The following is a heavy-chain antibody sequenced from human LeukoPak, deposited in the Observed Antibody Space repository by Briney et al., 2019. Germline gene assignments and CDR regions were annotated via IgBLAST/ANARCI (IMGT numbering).Heavy chain of an antibody. V-gene: IGHV1-69*04. CDR2: ITPILGIA. Sequence: SVKVSCKASGGTLSSYAISWVRQAPGQGLEWMGRITPILGIANYAQKFQGRVTITADKSTSTAYMELSSLRSEDTAVYYCARERGDQYYFDYWGQGTLVTVSS. CDR3: ARERGDQYYFDY. J-gene: IGHJ4*02. CDR1: GGTLSSYA. D-gene: IGHD3-10*01.